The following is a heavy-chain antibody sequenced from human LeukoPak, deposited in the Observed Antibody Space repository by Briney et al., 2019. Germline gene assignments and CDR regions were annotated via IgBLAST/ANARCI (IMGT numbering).Heavy chain of an antibody. V-gene: IGHV4-30-4*08. D-gene: IGHD2-2*01. CDR1: GGSISSGDYY. J-gene: IGHJ5*02. CDR2: IYYSGST. CDR3: ASYCSSTSCSLGSDWFDP. Sequence: SETLSLTCTVSGGSISSGDYYWSWIRQPPGKGLEWIGYIYYSGSTYYNPSLKSRVTISVDTSKNQFSLKLSSVTAADTAVYYCASYCSSTSCSLGSDWFDPWGQGTLVTVSS.